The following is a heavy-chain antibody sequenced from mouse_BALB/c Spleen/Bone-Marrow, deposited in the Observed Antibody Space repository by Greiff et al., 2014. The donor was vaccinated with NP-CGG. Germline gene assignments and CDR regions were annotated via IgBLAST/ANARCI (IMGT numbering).Heavy chain of an antibody. J-gene: IGHJ2*01. CDR3: ARSGSSSGYFDY. CDR2: ISSGSSTI. D-gene: IGHD1-1*01. Sequence: EVKLVESGGGLVQPGGSRKLSCAASGLTFSSFAMHWVRQAPEKGLEWVAYISSGSSTIYYADTVMGRFTISRDNPKNTLFLQMTSLRSEDTAMYYCARSGSSSGYFDYWGQGTTLTVSS. CDR1: GLTFSSFA. V-gene: IGHV5-17*02.